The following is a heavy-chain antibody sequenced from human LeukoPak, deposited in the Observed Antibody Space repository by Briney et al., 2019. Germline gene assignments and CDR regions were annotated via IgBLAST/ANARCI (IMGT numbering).Heavy chain of an antibody. V-gene: IGHV3-30*18. J-gene: IGHJ6*04. CDR1: GFSFRSYG. CDR2: ISYEESYK. CDR3: AKDGLTGVNYYYGMDV. Sequence: GGSLRLSCAASGFSFRSYGIHWVRQARGRGLEGGADISYEESYKYYADSVKGRFTISRDNTNNTLYLQMNSLRADDTAAYYCAKDGLTGVNYYYGMDVWGKGTTVTVSS. D-gene: IGHD7-27*01.